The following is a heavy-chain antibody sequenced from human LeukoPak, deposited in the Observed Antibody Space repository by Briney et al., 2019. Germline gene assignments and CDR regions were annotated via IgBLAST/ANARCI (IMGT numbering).Heavy chain of an antibody. V-gene: IGHV4-4*07. CDR3: ARDLVGATRFNWFDP. CDR1: GGSISSYY. CDR2: IYTSAST. J-gene: IGHJ5*02. Sequence: PSETLSLTCTVSGGSISSYYWSWIRQPAGKGLEWIGRIYTSASTNYNPSLKSRVTMSVDTSKNQFSLKLSSVTAADTAVYYCARDLVGATRFNWFDPWGQGTLVTVSS. D-gene: IGHD1-26*01.